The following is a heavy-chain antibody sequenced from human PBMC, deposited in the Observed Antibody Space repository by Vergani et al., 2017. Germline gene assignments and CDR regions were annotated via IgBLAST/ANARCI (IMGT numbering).Heavy chain of an antibody. J-gene: IGHJ4*02. CDR3: ATEYYDILTGYYTGFDY. D-gene: IGHD3-9*01. CDR2: INHSGST. Sequence: QVQLQQWGAGLLKPSETLSLTCAVYGGSFSGYYWSWIRQPPGKGREWIGEINHSGSTNYNPSLKSRVTISVDTSKNQFSLKLSSVTAADTAVYYCATEYYDILTGYYTGFDYWGQGTLVTVSS. V-gene: IGHV4-34*01. CDR1: GGSFSGYY.